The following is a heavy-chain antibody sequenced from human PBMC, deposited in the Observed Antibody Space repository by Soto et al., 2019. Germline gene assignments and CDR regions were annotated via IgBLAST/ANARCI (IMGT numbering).Heavy chain of an antibody. CDR3: ARAQGSGFLVS. V-gene: IGHV4-30-4*01. Sequence: QVQLQESGPGLVKPSQTLSLTCTVSGGSISSGDYYWSWIRQPPGKGLEWSGYIYYSGSTYYNPSLKSRVTISVDTSRNQFTMKLSSVTAADTAVYYCARAQGSGFLVSWGQGTLVTVSS. CDR2: IYYSGST. D-gene: IGHD3-10*01. CDR1: GGSISSGDYY. J-gene: IGHJ4*02.